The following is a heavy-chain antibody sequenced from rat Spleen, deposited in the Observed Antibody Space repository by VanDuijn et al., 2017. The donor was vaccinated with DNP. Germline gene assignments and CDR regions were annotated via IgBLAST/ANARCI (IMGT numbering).Heavy chain of an antibody. V-gene: IGHV5S10*01. Sequence: EVQLVESGGGLVQPGNSLKLSCAASGFTFSDYNMAWVRQAPKKGLEWVAIIIYDGSKTYYRDSVQGRFTISRDNGKSTLSLQMDSLGSEDTATYYCATHWGYFDHWGQGVMVTVSS. CDR1: GFTFSDYN. CDR2: IIYDGSKT. CDR3: ATHWGYFDH. J-gene: IGHJ2*01. D-gene: IGHD4-3*01.